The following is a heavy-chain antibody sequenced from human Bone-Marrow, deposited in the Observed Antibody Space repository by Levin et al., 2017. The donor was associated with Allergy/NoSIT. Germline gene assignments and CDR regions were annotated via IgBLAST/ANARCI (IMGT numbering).Heavy chain of an antibody. Sequence: GGSLRLSCAASGFTFDDYAMHWVRQPPGKGLEWVSGISWNSGTIGYADSVKGRFTISRDNAKNSLYLQMNSLRAEDTALYYCVKGDSDGYSYGMEVWGQGTTVTVSS. CDR1: GFTFDDYA. CDR3: VKGDSDGYSYGMEV. CDR2: ISWNSGTI. D-gene: IGHD3-22*01. V-gene: IGHV3-9*01. J-gene: IGHJ6*02.